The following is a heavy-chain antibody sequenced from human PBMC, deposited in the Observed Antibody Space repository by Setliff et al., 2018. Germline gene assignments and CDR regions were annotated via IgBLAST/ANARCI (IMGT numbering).Heavy chain of an antibody. J-gene: IGHJ4*02. D-gene: IGHD2-2*01. V-gene: IGHV1-18*01. CDR3: SRLVRYCTTTSCQGASGAEL. Sequence: ASVKVSCKTSGYTFTNYGITWVRQAPGQGLEWMGWINNYSFKTNYPQKFQGRVTMTTDPSTTTAYLELRSLTSDDTAVYYCSRLVRYCTTTSCQGASGAELWGQGTLVTVSS. CDR1: GYTFTNYG. CDR2: INNYSFKT.